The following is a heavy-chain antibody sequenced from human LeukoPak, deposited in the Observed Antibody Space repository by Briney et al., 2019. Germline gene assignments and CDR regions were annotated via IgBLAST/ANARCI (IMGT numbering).Heavy chain of an antibody. CDR2: IRYDGSNK. V-gene: IGHV3-30*02. J-gene: IGHJ3*02. Sequence: GGSLRLSCGASGFSFRSYTMHWVRQAPGKGLEWVAFIRYDGSNKYYADSVKGRFTISRDNSKNTLHLQMNSLRAEDTAVYYCAPRAFDIWGQGTMVTVSS. CDR3: APRAFDI. CDR1: GFSFRSYT.